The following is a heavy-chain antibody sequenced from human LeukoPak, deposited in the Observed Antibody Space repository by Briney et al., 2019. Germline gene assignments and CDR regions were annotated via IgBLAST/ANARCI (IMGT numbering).Heavy chain of an antibody. CDR1: GFPFSNAE. V-gene: IGHV3-15*01. CDR2: IKSKTDGGTP. CDR3: TGESRRIWYHY. D-gene: IGHD6-13*01. Sequence: GGSLRLPCAASGFPFSNAEMSWVRQAPGKGLEWVGRIKSKTDGGTPDYAAPVKGRFTISRDDSTNTLYLQMNSLKTGDTAVCYCTGESRRIWYHYWGQGPLHSVSS. J-gene: IGHJ4*02.